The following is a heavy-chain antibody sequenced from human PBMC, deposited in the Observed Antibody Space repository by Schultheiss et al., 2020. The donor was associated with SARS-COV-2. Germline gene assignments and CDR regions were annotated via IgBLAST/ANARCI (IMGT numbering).Heavy chain of an antibody. CDR3: ARDRGYSYGYEYYYYGMDV. V-gene: IGHV4-61*01. D-gene: IGHD5-18*01. CDR1: GGSVSSGSYY. J-gene: IGHJ6*02. CDR2: INHSGST. Sequence: SETLSLTCTVSGGSVSSGSYYWSWIRQPPGKGLEWIGEINHSGSTNYNPSLKSRVTISVDTSNNQFSLKLSSVTAADTAVYYCARDRGYSYGYEYYYYGMDVWGQGTTVTVSS.